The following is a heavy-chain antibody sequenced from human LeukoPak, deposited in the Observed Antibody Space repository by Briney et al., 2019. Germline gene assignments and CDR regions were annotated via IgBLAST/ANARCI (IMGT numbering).Heavy chain of an antibody. D-gene: IGHD3-22*01. J-gene: IGHJ4*02. CDR1: GFTFSSYS. CDR3: ASRRVVSPYCFDY. Sequence: PSGGSLRLSCAASGFTFSSYSMNWVRQAPGKGLEGVSYISSSSSTIYYADSVKGRFTISRDNSKSTLYLQMNSLRAEDTAVYYCASRRVVSPYCFDYWGQGTLVTVSS. V-gene: IGHV3-48*01. CDR2: ISSSSSTI.